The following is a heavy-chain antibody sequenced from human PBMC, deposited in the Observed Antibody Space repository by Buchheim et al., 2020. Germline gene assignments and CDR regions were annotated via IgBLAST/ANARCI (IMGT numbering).Heavy chain of an antibody. D-gene: IGHD3-16*01. V-gene: IGHV1-2*04. J-gene: IGHJ4*02. CDR3: ATAGPGGAVGSEAYFDY. CDR2: INPNSGGT. Sequence: QVQLVQSGAEVKKPGASVKVSCKASGYTFIGYYMHWVRQAPGQGLEWMGWINPNSGGTNYAQKFQGWVTMTRDTSISTVYMEVSRLRSDDTAVYYCATAGPGGAVGSEAYFDYWGQGTL. CDR1: GYTFIGYY.